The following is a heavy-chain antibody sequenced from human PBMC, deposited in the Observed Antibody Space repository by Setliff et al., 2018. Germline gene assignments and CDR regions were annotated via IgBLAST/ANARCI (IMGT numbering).Heavy chain of an antibody. V-gene: IGHV3-21*06. J-gene: IGHJ5*01. Sequence: GGSLRLSCAASGFTFSYYVMHWVRQAQGKGLEWVAVMSFDYIYHADSVKGRFTISRDNAKTSLYLQMDSLRVEDTAVYFCARSPGWIPWFDSWGQGTLVTVSS. CDR2: MSFDYI. D-gene: IGHD5-18*01. CDR1: GFTFSYYV. CDR3: ARSPGWIPWFDS.